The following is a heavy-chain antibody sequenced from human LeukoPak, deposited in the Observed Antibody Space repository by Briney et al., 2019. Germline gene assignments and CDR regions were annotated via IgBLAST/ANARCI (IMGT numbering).Heavy chain of an antibody. V-gene: IGHV1-69*04. Sequence: APVKVSCKASGGTFSSYAISWVRQAPGQGLEWMGRIIPILGIANYAQKFQGRVTITADKSTSTAYMELSSLRSEDTAVYYCARVGLASSSSGIDYWGQGTLVTVSS. CDR1: GGTFSSYA. CDR2: IIPILGIA. D-gene: IGHD6-6*01. CDR3: ARVGLASSSSGIDY. J-gene: IGHJ4*02.